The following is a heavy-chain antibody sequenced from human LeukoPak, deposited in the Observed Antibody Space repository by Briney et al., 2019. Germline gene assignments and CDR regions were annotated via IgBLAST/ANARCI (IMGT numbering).Heavy chain of an antibody. J-gene: IGHJ4*02. V-gene: IGHV3-9*01. CDR2: ISWNSGSI. CDR3: AKDMYTNGAPAANFDY. Sequence: GGSLRLSCAASGFTFDDYAMHWVRQAPGKGLEWVSGISWNSGSIGYADSVKGRFTISRENAKNSLYLQMNSLRAEDTALYYCAKDMYTNGAPAANFDYWGQGTLVTVSS. D-gene: IGHD2-8*01. CDR1: GFTFDDYA.